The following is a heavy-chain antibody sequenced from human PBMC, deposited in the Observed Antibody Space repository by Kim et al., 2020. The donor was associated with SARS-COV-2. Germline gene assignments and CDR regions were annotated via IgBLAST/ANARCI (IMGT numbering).Heavy chain of an antibody. CDR2: TYYRSQWFN. V-gene: IGHV6-1*01. CDR1: GDSVSSTSAA. J-gene: IGHJ5*02. CDR3: AREDINGWYDH. Sequence: SQTLSLTCAIFGDSVSSTSAAWTWIRQSPSRGLEWLGSTYYRSQWFNDSAVSVKGRITINPDTSKNRFSLQLNSVTPEDTAVYYCAREDINGWYDHWGQGALVTVSS. D-gene: IGHD2-15*01.